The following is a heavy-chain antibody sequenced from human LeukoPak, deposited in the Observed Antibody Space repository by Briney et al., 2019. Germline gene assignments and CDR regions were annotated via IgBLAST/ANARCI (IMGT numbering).Heavy chain of an antibody. V-gene: IGHV1-46*01. CDR3: ATEGGYYDSSGYYYNPGAFDI. D-gene: IGHD3-22*01. CDR2: ISPSGGSI. CDR1: GYTFTGYW. J-gene: IGHJ3*02. Sequence: ASVKVSCTAFGYTFTGYWMHWVRQAPGQGPEWMGVISPSGGSIFYAQKFQGRVTMTEDTSTDTAYMELSSLRSEDTAVYYCATEGGYYDSSGYYYNPGAFDIWGQGTMVTVSS.